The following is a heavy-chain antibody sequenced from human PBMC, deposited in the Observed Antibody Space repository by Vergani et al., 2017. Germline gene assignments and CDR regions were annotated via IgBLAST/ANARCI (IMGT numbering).Heavy chain of an antibody. CDR3: ARILHMADWYFDL. Sequence: QVQLQQWGAGLLKPSETLSLTCAVYGGSFSGYYWSWIRQPPGKGLEWIGEINHSGSTNYNPSLKSRVTISVDTSKNQFSLKLSSVTAADTAVYYCARILHMADWYFDLWGRGTLVTVSS. J-gene: IGHJ2*01. CDR2: INHSGST. V-gene: IGHV4-34*01. D-gene: IGHD2-21*01. CDR1: GGSFSGYY.